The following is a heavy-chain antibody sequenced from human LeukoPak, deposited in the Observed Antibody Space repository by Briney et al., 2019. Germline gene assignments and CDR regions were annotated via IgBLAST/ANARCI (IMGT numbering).Heavy chain of an antibody. Sequence: PGGSLRLSCAASGFTYSSYGMHWVRQAPGKGLEWVAVIWYDGSNKYYADSVKGRFTISRDNSKNTLYLQMNSLRAEDTAVYYCARAERLPGDQWLRFLERMDNWFDPWGQGTLVTVSS. CDR3: ARAERLPGDQWLRFLERMDNWFDP. D-gene: IGHD3-3*01. CDR2: IWYDGSNK. V-gene: IGHV3-33*01. CDR1: GFTYSSYG. J-gene: IGHJ5*02.